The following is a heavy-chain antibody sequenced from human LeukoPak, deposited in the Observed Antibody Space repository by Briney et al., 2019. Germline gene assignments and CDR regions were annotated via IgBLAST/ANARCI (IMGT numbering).Heavy chain of an antibody. J-gene: IGHJ4*02. Sequence: GGSLRLSCAASGFTFDDYAMHWVRQAPGKGLEWVSGISWNSGSIGYADSVKGRFTISRDNAKNSLYLQMNSLRAEDTAVYYCAKPARTDYADYWGQGTLVTVSS. D-gene: IGHD1-14*01. CDR3: AKPARTDYADY. CDR2: ISWNSGSI. CDR1: GFTFDDYA. V-gene: IGHV3-9*01.